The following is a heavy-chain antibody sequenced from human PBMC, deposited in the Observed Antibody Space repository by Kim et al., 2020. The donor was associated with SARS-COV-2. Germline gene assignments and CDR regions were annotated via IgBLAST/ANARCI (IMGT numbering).Heavy chain of an antibody. J-gene: IGHJ6*02. CDR1: GGTFSSYA. CDR2: SIPIFGTA. V-gene: IGHV1-69*13. D-gene: IGHD5-12*01. Sequence: SVKVSCKASGGTFSSYAISWVRQAPGQGLEWMGGSIPIFGTANYAQKFQGRVTITADESTSTAYMELSSLRSEDTAVYYCASPQGDGYNYIPDYYYYGMDVWGQGTTVTVSS. CDR3: ASPQGDGYNYIPDYYYYGMDV.